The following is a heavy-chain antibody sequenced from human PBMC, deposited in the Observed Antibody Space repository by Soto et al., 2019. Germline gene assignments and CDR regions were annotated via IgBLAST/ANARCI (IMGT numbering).Heavy chain of an antibody. V-gene: IGHV3-7*05. J-gene: IGHJ4*02. Sequence: EVQLVESGGALVQPGGSLRLSCAVSGFTFNNYWMSWVRQAPGKGLEWVANIKQDGNEKYYVDSVKGRFTISRDNAKNSLYLQMNSLRAEDTAGYYCTRITSLAGVYWGQGTLVTVSS. D-gene: IGHD3-10*01. CDR2: IKQDGNEK. CDR3: TRITSLAGVY. CDR1: GFTFNNYW.